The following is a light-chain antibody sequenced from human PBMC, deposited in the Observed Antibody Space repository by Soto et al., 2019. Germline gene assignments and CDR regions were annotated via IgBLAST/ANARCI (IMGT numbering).Light chain of an antibody. V-gene: IGKV3D-7*01. CDR1: QSVTKNN. Sequence: EVVLTQCPVTRSLSPGERATLSYRASQSVTKNNLNWYQQKPGQAPRLLIYGASIRATGIPDRFGGSGSETDFTLTISSLQPEDSASYYCQQGNIFPWTFGQGTKVDIK. J-gene: IGKJ1*01. CDR2: GAS. CDR3: QQGNIFPWT.